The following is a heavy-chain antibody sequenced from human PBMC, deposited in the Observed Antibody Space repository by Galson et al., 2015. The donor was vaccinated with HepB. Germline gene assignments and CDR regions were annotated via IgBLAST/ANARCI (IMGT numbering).Heavy chain of an antibody. V-gene: IGHV1-24*01. CDR2: FDPEDGET. CDR1: GYTLTELS. Sequence: SVKVSCKVSGYTLTELSMHWVRQAPGKGLEWMGGFDPEDGETIYAQKFQGRVTMTEDTSTDTAYMELSSLRSEDTAVYYCATDPFGYSGYHRGDYWGQGTLVTVSS. J-gene: IGHJ4*02. D-gene: IGHD5-12*01. CDR3: ATDPFGYSGYHRGDY.